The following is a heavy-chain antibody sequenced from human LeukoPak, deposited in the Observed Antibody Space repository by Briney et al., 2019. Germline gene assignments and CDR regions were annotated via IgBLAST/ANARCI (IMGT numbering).Heavy chain of an antibody. CDR2: INPNNGGT. Sequence: ASVKVSCKASGYTFTSYYIHWVRQAPGQGLEWMGWINPNNGGTKYAQKFQGRVTMASDTSISTAYMDLTRLTSDDTAMYYCASVDPAMGRDYYFDWWGQGALVTVSS. D-gene: IGHD3-10*01. CDR3: ASVDPAMGRDYYFDW. J-gene: IGHJ4*02. CDR1: GYTFTSYY. V-gene: IGHV1-2*02.